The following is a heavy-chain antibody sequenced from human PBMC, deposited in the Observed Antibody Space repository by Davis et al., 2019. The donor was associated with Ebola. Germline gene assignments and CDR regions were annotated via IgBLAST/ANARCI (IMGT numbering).Heavy chain of an antibody. CDR1: GFTFSSYA. Sequence: GESLKISCAASGFTFSSYAMHWVRQAPGKGLEWVSYMSHSSNTIYYADSVKGRFTISRDDAKKSLYLQMDSLRAEDTAVYYCAQQLGDYGGNALRYWGQGTLVTVSS. CDR3: AQQLGDYGGNALRY. J-gene: IGHJ4*02. D-gene: IGHD4-23*01. CDR2: MSHSSNTI. V-gene: IGHV3-48*04.